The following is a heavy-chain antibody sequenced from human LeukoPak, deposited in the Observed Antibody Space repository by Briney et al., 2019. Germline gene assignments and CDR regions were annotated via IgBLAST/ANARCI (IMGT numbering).Heavy chain of an antibody. V-gene: IGHV3-48*03. Sequence: GGSLRLSCAASGFTFSSYDMNWVRQAPGKGLEWVSYISSGASDIYYADPVEGRFTISRDNAQNSLYLQMNSLRAEDTAVYYCARENEYSSSSFDYWGQGTLVTVSS. CDR1: GFTFSSYD. D-gene: IGHD6-6*01. CDR2: ISSGASDI. CDR3: ARENEYSSSSFDY. J-gene: IGHJ4*02.